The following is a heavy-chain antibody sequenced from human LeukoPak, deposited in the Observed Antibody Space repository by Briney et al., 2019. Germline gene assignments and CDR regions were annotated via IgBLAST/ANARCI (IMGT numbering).Heavy chain of an antibody. Sequence: GGSLRLSCAASGFTFSSYGMHWVRQAPGKGLEWVAVISYDGSNKYYADSVKGQFTISRDNSKNTLYLQMNSLRAEDTAVYYCASGGTTVTRWWGQGTLVTVSS. CDR2: ISYDGSNK. V-gene: IGHV3-30*03. CDR3: ASGGTTVTRW. J-gene: IGHJ4*02. D-gene: IGHD4-17*01. CDR1: GFTFSSYG.